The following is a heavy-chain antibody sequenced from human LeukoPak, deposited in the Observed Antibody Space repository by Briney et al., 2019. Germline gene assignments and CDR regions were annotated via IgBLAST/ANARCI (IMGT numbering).Heavy chain of an antibody. CDR3: ARDRQWLGRTNWFDP. Sequence: ASVKVSCKASGGTFSSYAISWVRQAPGQGLEWMGGIIPIFGTANYAQKFQGRVTITADESTSTAYMELSSLRSEDTAVYYCARDRQWLGRTNWFDPWGQGTLVTVSS. V-gene: IGHV1-69*13. D-gene: IGHD6-19*01. CDR1: GGTFSSYA. J-gene: IGHJ5*02. CDR2: IIPIFGTA.